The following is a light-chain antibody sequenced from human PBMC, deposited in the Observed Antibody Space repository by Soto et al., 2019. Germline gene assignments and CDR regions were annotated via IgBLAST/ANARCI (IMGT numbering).Light chain of an antibody. CDR3: QQYDNLPLT. CDR1: QDIANY. Sequence: DIQMTQSPSSLSSSVGDRVTITCQASQDIANYLNWYQQKAGRAPKFLIYDASNLETGVPSRFSGSGSGTDFTLTISSLQPEDIATYDCQQYDNLPLTFGGGTKVDIK. J-gene: IGKJ4*01. V-gene: IGKV1-33*01. CDR2: DAS.